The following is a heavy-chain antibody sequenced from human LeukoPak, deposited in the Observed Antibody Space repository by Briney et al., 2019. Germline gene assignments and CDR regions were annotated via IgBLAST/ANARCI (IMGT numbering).Heavy chain of an antibody. CDR2: IYYSGHT. CDR1: GGSISSSSYY. J-gene: IGHJ4*02. V-gene: IGHV4-39*01. CDR3: ARQGPKTEIDY. Sequence: SETLSLTCTVSGGSISSSSYYWGWIRQPPGKGLEWIGNIYYSGHTYYNPSLKSRVTISVDTSKNQFSLKLDSVTAADTAVYYFARQGPKTEIDYWGQGTLVTVSS.